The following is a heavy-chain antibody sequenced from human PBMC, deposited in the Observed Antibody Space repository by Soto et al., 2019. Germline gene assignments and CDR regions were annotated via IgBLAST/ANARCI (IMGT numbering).Heavy chain of an antibody. J-gene: IGHJ4*02. CDR1: GGSISSGDYY. D-gene: IGHD3-22*01. CDR3: ARVTEYYYDSSGYYAPSIIDY. CDR2: IYYSGST. Sequence: SETLSLTCTVSGGSISSGDYYWGWIRQPPGKGLEWIGYIYYSGSTYYNPSLKSRVTISVDTSKNQFSLKLSSVTAADTAVYYCARVTEYYYDSSGYYAPSIIDYWGQGTLVTVSS. V-gene: IGHV4-30-4*01.